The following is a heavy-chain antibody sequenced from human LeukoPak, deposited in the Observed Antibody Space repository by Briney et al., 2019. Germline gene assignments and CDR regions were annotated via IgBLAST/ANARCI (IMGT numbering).Heavy chain of an antibody. Sequence: GGSLRLSCAASGFTFSSYWMTWVRQAPGKGLEWVANIKQDGSDKYYVDSVKGRFTISRDNAKNSLYLQMNSLRAEDTAVYYCASTRGGYPRIYYYYYMDVWGKGTTVTVSS. CDR1: GFTFSSYW. D-gene: IGHD3-22*01. V-gene: IGHV3-7*01. CDR2: IKQDGSDK. J-gene: IGHJ6*03. CDR3: ASTRGGYPRIYYYYYMDV.